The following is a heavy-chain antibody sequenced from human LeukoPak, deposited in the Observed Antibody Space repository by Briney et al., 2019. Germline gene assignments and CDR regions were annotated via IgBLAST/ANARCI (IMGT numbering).Heavy chain of an antibody. CDR3: ARGGKYYYDSSGYQSAFDI. CDR2: IKQDGSEK. Sequence: GGSLRLSCAASGFTFSSYWMSWVRQAPGKGLEWVANIKQDGSEKYYVDSVKGRFTISRDNAKNSLYLQMNSLRAEDTAVYYCARGGKYYYDSSGYQSAFDIWGQGTMVTVSS. J-gene: IGHJ3*02. D-gene: IGHD3-22*01. CDR1: GFTFSSYW. V-gene: IGHV3-7*01.